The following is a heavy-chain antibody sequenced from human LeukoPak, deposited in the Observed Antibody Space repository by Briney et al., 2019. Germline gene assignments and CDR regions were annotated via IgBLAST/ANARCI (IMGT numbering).Heavy chain of an antibody. V-gene: IGHV4-39*07. CDR2: IYYSGST. D-gene: IGHD3-10*01. J-gene: IGHJ4*02. CDR1: GGSISSSSYY. Sequence: PSETLSLTCTVSGGSISSSSYYWGWIRQPPGKGLEWIGSIYYSGSTYYNLSLKGRVTISVDTSKNQFSQKLSSVTAADTAVYYCARSYYGSGTPGFDYWGQGTLVTVSS. CDR3: ARSYYGSGTPGFDY.